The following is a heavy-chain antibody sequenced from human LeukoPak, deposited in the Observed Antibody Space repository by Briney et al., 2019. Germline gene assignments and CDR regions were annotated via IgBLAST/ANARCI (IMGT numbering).Heavy chain of an antibody. Sequence: GGSLRLSCAAAGFTFSSYEMNWGRQAPGKGLEWVSYISSTGTTIYYADSVKGRFTISRDNAKNSLYLQMNSLRAEDTAAYYCARGGAADYWGQGTLVTVCS. V-gene: IGHV3-48*03. D-gene: IGHD1-26*01. CDR3: ARGGAADY. CDR1: GFTFSSYE. CDR2: ISSTGTTI. J-gene: IGHJ4*02.